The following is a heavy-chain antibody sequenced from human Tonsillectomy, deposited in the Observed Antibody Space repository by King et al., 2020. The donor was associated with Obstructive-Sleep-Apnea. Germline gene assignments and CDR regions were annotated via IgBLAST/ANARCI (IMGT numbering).Heavy chain of an antibody. CDR3: ARDFSGYDSGWHDFDY. V-gene: IGHV3-11*01. Sequence: VQLVESGGGLVKPGESLRLSCAPSGFTFSDYYMNWIRQAPGTGLEWVSYISSRGNTKHYADSVKGRFTISRDNAKNSLYLQMNSLGAEDTARYYCARDFSGYDSGWHDFDYWGQGTLVTVSS. J-gene: IGHJ4*02. D-gene: IGHD6-19*01. CDR1: GFTFSDYY. CDR2: ISSRGNTK.